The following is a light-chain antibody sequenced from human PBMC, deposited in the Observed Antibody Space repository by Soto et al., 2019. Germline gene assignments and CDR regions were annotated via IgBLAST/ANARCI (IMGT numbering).Light chain of an antibody. CDR3: SSYTDVVTLEV. Sequence: QSVLTQPASVSGSLGQSITISCTGTSTDFGGQNYVSWYQQHPGRAAKLILYEASTPPSGVSNRFSGSKPGTTASLTISGLQAEDVTDYYCSSYTDVVTLEVFGPGTKVTVL. V-gene: IGLV2-14*01. CDR1: STDFGGQNY. J-gene: IGLJ1*01. CDR2: EAS.